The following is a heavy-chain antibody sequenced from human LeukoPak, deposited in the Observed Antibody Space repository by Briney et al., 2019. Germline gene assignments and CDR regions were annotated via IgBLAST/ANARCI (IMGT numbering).Heavy chain of an antibody. D-gene: IGHD3-22*01. Sequence: GESLKISCKGSGYSFISYWIGWVRQMPGKGLEWMGIIYPGDSDTRYSPFFQGQATISADKSISTAYLQWSSLKASDTAIYYCGRLSYDSSGYYPNWFDPWGQGTLVTVSS. CDR3: GRLSYDSSGYYPNWFDP. CDR2: IYPGDSDT. V-gene: IGHV5-51*01. CDR1: GYSFISYW. J-gene: IGHJ5*02.